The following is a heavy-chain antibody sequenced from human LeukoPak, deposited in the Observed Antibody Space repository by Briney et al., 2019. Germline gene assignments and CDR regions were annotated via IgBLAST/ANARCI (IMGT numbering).Heavy chain of an antibody. Sequence: ASVKVSCKASGYTFTSYGISWVRQAPGQGLEWIGWITTNTGSPMYAQGFTGRFVFSLDTSVNMAYLQISSLKAEDTAVYYCARGPGPVEYWGQGTLVTVSS. CDR3: ARGPGPVEY. J-gene: IGHJ4*02. D-gene: IGHD2-2*01. CDR2: ITTNTGSP. CDR1: GYTFTSYG. V-gene: IGHV7-4-1*04.